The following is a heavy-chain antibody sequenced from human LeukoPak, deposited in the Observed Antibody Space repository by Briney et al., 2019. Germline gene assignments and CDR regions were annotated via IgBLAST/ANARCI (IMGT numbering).Heavy chain of an antibody. CDR1: GFTSSSYS. D-gene: IGHD3-10*01. V-gene: IGHV3-21*01. CDR3: ARARPLWFGDYYMDV. Sequence: PGGSLRLSCAASGFTSSSYSMNWVRQAPGKGLEWVSSISSSSSYIYYADSVKGRFTISRDNAKNSLYLQMNSLRAEDTAVYYCARARPLWFGDYYMDVWGKGTTVTVSS. CDR2: ISSSSSYI. J-gene: IGHJ6*03.